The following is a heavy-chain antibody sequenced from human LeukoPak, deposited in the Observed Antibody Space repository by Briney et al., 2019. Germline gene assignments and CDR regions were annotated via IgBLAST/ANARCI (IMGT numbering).Heavy chain of an antibody. Sequence: GASVKVSCKASGYTFTGYYMHWVRQAPGQGLEWMGWINPNSGGTNYAQKFQGRVTMTRDTSISTAYMELSRLRSDDTAVYYCARGRLRYFDWLSHHLSGGGAFDIWGQGTMVTVSS. V-gene: IGHV1-2*02. CDR3: ARGRLRYFDWLSHHLSGGGAFDI. J-gene: IGHJ3*02. CDR1: GYTFTGYY. CDR2: INPNSGGT. D-gene: IGHD3-9*01.